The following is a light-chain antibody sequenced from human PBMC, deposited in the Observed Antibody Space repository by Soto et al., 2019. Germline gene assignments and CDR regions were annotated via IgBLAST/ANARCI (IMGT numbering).Light chain of an antibody. CDR3: AAWDDSLNGPYV. J-gene: IGLJ1*01. CDR2: SNN. Sequence: QSVLTQPPSTSWTPGQRVTISCSGSRSNIGSNTVTWYQHLPGTAPKLLIYSNNQRPSGVPDRFSGSKSGTSASLAISGLQSEDEADYYCAAWDDSLNGPYVFGTGTKVTVL. CDR1: RSNIGSNT. V-gene: IGLV1-44*01.